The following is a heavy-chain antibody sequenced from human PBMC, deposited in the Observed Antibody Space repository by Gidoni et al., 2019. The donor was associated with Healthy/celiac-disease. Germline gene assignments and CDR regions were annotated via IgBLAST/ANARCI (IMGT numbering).Heavy chain of an antibody. Sequence: QVQLQESGPGLGKPSQPLSLTCTVSGGSISSGGYYWSWIRQHPGKGLEWIGYIYYSVSTYYNPSLKSRVTISVDTSKNQFSLKLSSVTAADTAAYYCARDQGSDAFDIWGQGTMVTVSS. CDR3: ARDQGSDAFDI. CDR2: IYYSVST. V-gene: IGHV4-31*03. CDR1: GGSISSGGYY. J-gene: IGHJ3*02.